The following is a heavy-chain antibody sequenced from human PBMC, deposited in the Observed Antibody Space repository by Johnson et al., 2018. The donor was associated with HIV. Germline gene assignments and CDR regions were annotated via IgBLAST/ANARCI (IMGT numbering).Heavy chain of an antibody. V-gene: IGHV3-30-3*01. CDR1: GFTFSSYA. D-gene: IGHD2-15*01. J-gene: IGHJ3*02. CDR2: ISYDGSNK. Sequence: QVQLVESGGGVVQPGRSLRLSCAASGFTFSSYAMHWVRQAPGKGLEWVAVISYDGSNKYYADSVKGRFTISRDNSKNTLYLQMTSLRAEDTAVYYCARGYCSGGSCYSEYAFDIWGQGTMFTVSS. CDR3: ARGYCSGGSCYSEYAFDI.